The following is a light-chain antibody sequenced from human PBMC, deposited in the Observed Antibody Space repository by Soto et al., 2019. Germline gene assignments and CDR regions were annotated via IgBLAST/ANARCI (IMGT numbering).Light chain of an antibody. V-gene: IGLV1-40*01. CDR3: QSYDSSLRGGV. Sequence: QSVLTQPPSVSGAPGQRVTISCTGSSSNIGAGYDVHWYQQLPGTAPKLLIYGNSNRPSGVPDRFSGSKSGTSAPLAITGLQAEDEADYYCQSYDSSLRGGVFGGGTKVTVL. J-gene: IGLJ2*01. CDR1: SSNIGAGYD. CDR2: GNS.